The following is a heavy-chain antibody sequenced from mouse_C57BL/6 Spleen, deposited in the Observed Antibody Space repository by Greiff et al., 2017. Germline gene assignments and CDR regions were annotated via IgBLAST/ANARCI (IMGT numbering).Heavy chain of an antibody. CDR1: GYAFSSSW. CDR2: IYPGDGDT. Sequence: QVQLQQSGPELVKPGASVKISCKASGYAFSSSWMNWVKQRPGKGLEWIGRIYPGDGDTNYNGKFKGKATLTADKSSSTAYMQLSSLTSEDSAVYFCASGLTGDYAMDYWGQGTSVTVSS. CDR3: ASGLTGDYAMDY. D-gene: IGHD4-1*01. J-gene: IGHJ4*01. V-gene: IGHV1-82*01.